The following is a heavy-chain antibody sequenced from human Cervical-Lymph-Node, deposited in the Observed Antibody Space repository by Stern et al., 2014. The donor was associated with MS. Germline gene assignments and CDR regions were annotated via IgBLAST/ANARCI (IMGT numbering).Heavy chain of an antibody. V-gene: IGHV3-30*18. CDR2: ISYDGFSK. CDR1: GITFSSCD. J-gene: IGHJ5*02. CDR3: AKDGARFFDH. D-gene: IGHD1-26*01. Sequence: VHLVESGGGVVQPGRSLRLSCAASGITFSSCDMHWVRQAPGKGLEWVAFISYDGFSKYYADSVKGRFTISRDNSKSTLFLQMNSLRAEDTAVYYCAKDGARFFDHWGQGTLVTASS.